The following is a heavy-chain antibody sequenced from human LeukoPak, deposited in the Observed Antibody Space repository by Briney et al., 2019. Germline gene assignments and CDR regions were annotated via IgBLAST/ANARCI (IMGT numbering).Heavy chain of an antibody. Sequence: GGSLRLSCAASGFTFSSYAMHWVRQAPGKGLECVSAISSNGGSTYYANSVKGRFTISRDNSKNTLYLQMGSLTAEDMAVYYCARESSGYYYWDYFDYWGQGTLVTVSS. CDR3: ARESSGYYYWDYFDY. D-gene: IGHD3-22*01. CDR1: GFTFSSYA. CDR2: ISSNGGST. V-gene: IGHV3-64*01. J-gene: IGHJ4*02.